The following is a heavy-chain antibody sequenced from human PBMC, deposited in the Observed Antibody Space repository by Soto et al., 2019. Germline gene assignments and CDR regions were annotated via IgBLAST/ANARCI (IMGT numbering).Heavy chain of an antibody. CDR3: AKENSSSWFYYYYGMDV. CDR2: ISWNSGSI. Sequence: GGSLRLSCAASGFTFDDYAMHWVRQAPGKGLEWVSGISWNSGSIGYADSVKGRFTISRDNAKNSLYLQMNSLRAEDTALYYCAKENSSSWFYYYYGMDVWGQGTTVTVSS. V-gene: IGHV3-9*01. J-gene: IGHJ6*02. D-gene: IGHD6-13*01. CDR1: GFTFDDYA.